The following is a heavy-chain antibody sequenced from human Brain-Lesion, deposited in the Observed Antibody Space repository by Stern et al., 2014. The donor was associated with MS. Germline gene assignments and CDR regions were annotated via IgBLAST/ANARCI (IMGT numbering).Heavy chain of an antibody. CDR1: GYTLTELS. D-gene: IGHD6-13*01. J-gene: IGHJ6*02. V-gene: IGHV1-24*01. CDR2: FDPEDGET. CDR3: ATGDFRQQLVPGPYYFYGMDV. Sequence: QVQLGQSGAEVKKPGASVKVSCKVSGYTLTELSMHWVRQAPGKGLEWMGSFDPEDGETSYAQKFQGRVTMTEDTSTDTAYMELSSLRSEDTAVYYCATGDFRQQLVPGPYYFYGMDVWGQGTTVTVSS.